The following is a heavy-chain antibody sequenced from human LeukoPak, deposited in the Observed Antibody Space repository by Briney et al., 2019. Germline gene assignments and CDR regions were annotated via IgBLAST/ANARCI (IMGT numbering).Heavy chain of an antibody. D-gene: IGHD2/OR15-2a*01. CDR3: VKVGISTYDH. CDR1: GLTFSSSD. CDR2: ITFHGRDT. J-gene: IGHJ4*02. V-gene: IGHV3-64D*06. Sequence: PGRSLRLSCSVSGLTFSSSDMHWVRQAPGKSLEYVSAITFHGRDTYYADSVNGRFTISRDNSKDTLYLQMSNLRPEDTAIYYCVKVGISTYDHWGQGTLVTVSS.